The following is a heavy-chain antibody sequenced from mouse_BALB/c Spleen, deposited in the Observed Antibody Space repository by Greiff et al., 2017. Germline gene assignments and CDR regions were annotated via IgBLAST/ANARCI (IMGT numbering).Heavy chain of an antibody. Sequence: EVKLEESGAGLVQPGGSRKLSCAASGFTFSSFGMHWVRQGPAKGLGWVAYISSGSSTIDYTATVKGRFTITRDNPKNTMFLQMTSLRSEDTAMYYCARYYGSSYYAMDYWGQGTSVTVSS. CDR3: ARYYGSSYYAMDY. V-gene: IGHV5-17*02. CDR2: ISSGSSTI. J-gene: IGHJ4*01. CDR1: GFTFSSFG. D-gene: IGHD1-1*01.